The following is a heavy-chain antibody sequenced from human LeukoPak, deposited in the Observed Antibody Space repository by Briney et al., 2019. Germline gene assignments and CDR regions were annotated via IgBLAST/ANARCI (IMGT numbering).Heavy chain of an antibody. J-gene: IGHJ4*02. Sequence: GGSLRLSCAASGFTFSSYAMSWVRQAPGKGLEWVSVISDSGGSTYYADSVKGRFTISRDNSKNTLYLQMNSLRAEDTAIYYCAKDLGSRGFLGPGYWGQGTLVTVSS. CDR2: ISDSGGST. CDR3: AKDLGSRGFLGPGY. V-gene: IGHV3-23*01. D-gene: IGHD3-3*01. CDR1: GFTFSSYA.